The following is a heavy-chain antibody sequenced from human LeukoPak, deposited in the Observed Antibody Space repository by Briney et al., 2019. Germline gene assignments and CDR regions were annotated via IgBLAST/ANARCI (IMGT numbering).Heavy chain of an antibody. D-gene: IGHD5-12*01. CDR3: AREYSGYDKKDAFDI. Sequence: ASVKVSCKASGFTFTSYYMHWVRQAPGQGLEWMGIINPSGGSTSYAQKLQGRVTMTRDTSTSTVYMELSSLRSEDTAVYYCAREYSGYDKKDAFDIWGQGTMVTVSS. CDR1: GFTFTSYY. J-gene: IGHJ3*02. V-gene: IGHV1-46*01. CDR2: INPSGGST.